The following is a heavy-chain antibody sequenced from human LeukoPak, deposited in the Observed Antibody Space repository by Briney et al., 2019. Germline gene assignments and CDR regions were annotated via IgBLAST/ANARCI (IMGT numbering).Heavy chain of an antibody. V-gene: IGHV1-69*13. J-gene: IGHJ4*02. D-gene: IGHD2-2*01. CDR1: GYTFISYA. CDR2: IIPIFGTA. Sequence: GASVKVSCKASGYTFISYAMNWVRQAPGQGLEWMGGIIPIFGTANCAQKFQGRVTITADESTSTAYMELSSLRSEDTAVYYCAREGKPDLGYCSSTSCHFDYCGQGTLVTVSS. CDR3: AREGKPDLGYCSSTSCHFDY.